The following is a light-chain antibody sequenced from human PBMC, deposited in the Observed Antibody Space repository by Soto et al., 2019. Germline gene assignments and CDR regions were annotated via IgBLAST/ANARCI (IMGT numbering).Light chain of an antibody. V-gene: IGLV2-11*01. CDR1: SSDVGGFDY. CDR2: DVS. J-gene: IGLJ2*01. Sequence: QSALTQPRSVSGSPGQSVTISCTGTSSDVGGFDYVSWYQQLPDKAPKLIIYDVSKRPSEVPDRFFGSKSGNTASLTIAGLQAEHEADYYCCSSAGNVLFGGGTQLTVL. CDR3: CSSAGNVL.